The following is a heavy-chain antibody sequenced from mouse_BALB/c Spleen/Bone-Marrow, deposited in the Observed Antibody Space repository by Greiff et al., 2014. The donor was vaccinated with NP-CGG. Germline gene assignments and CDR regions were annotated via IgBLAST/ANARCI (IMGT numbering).Heavy chain of an antibody. CDR3: ARRDGSYFDY. CDR1: GYAFTNYL. J-gene: IGHJ2*01. V-gene: IGHV1-54*01. CDR2: INPGSGGT. Sequence: QVQLKESGAELVRPGTSVKGSCKASGYAFTNYLIEWVKQRPGRGLEWIGMINPGSGGTNYNEKFKGRATLTADRSSSTAYMQLSSLTSDDSAVYFCARRDGSYFDYWGQGTTLTVSS. D-gene: IGHD3-3*01.